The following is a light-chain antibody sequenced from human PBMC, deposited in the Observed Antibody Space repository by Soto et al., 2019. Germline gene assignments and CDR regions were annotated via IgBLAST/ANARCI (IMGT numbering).Light chain of an antibody. CDR3: QSYDSSLSEWV. CDR2: GNT. V-gene: IGLV1-40*01. CDR1: SSNIGAGYD. J-gene: IGLJ2*01. Sequence: QSVLTQPPSLSGAPGQRVTISCTGSSSNIGAGYDVHWYQQLPGTAPKLLIYGNTNRPSGVPDRFSGSKSGTSASLAITGLQAEDEADYYCQSYDSSLSEWVFGGGTKVTVL.